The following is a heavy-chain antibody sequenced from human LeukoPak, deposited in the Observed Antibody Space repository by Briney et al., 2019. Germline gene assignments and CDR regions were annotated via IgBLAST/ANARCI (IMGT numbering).Heavy chain of an antibody. Sequence: GGSLRLSCAASGFTFSIYGMHWVRQAPGKGLEWVAFIRNDESNKYYADSVKGRFTISRDNSKATLFLQMSSLRAEDTAVYYCAADILTGSYYFDYWGQGTLVTVSS. D-gene: IGHD3-9*01. CDR2: IRNDESNK. CDR3: AADILTGSYYFDY. CDR1: GFTFSIYG. J-gene: IGHJ4*02. V-gene: IGHV3-30*02.